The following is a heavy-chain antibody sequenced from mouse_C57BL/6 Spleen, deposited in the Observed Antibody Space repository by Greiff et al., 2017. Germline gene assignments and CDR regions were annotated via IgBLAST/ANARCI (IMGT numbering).Heavy chain of an antibody. D-gene: IGHD1-1*01. Sequence: EVKLQESGPELVKPGASVKIPCKASGYTFTDYNMDWVKQSHGKSLEWIGDINPNNGGTIYNQKFKGKATLTVDKSSSTAYMELRSLTSEDTAVYYCARYYYDGSSRAMDYWGQGTSVTVSS. V-gene: IGHV1-18*01. CDR3: ARYYYDGSSRAMDY. CDR2: INPNNGGT. J-gene: IGHJ4*01. CDR1: GYTFTDYN.